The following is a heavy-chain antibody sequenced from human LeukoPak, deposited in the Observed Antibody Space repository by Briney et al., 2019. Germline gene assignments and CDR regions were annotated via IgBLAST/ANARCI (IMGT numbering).Heavy chain of an antibody. V-gene: IGHV5-51*01. J-gene: IGHJ4*02. Sequence: GESLKISCKASGYNFTTYWIAWVRQMPGTGLECMGIIYPDDSDTRYSPTFQGQVSISADKSTSTAYLQWSSLKAPDTAMYYCARRPAGAAGLFFDYWGQGALITVSS. D-gene: IGHD6-19*01. CDR3: ARRPAGAAGLFFDY. CDR2: IYPDDSDT. CDR1: GYNFTTYW.